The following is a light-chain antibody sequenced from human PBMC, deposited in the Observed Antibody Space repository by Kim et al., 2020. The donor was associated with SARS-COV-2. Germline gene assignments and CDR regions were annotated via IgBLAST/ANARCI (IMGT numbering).Light chain of an antibody. V-gene: IGLV3-9*01. J-gene: IGLJ2*01. CDR2: RDS. CDR3: QVWHSSTVV. CDR1: NIGSKN. Sequence: SYELTQPLSVSVALGQTARITCGGNNIGSKNVHWYQQKPGQAPVLVIYRDSNRPSGIPERFSGSNSGNTATLTISRAQAGDETDYYCQVWHSSTVVFGGG.